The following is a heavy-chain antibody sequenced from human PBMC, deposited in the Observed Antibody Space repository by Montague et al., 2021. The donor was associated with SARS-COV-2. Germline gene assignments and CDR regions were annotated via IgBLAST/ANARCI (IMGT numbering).Heavy chain of an antibody. Sequence: CAISGGSVSSNXATWNWIRQSPSRGLEWLGRTYYRSMWKSDYARSLKSRIAINQDTSKNQFSLQLSSVTPEDTALYYCVRGIEAAGSYDYWGQGTLVTVSS. J-gene: IGHJ4*02. CDR1: GGSVSSNXAT. CDR2: TYYRSMWKS. D-gene: IGHD6-13*01. V-gene: IGHV6-1*01. CDR3: VRGIEAAGSYDY.